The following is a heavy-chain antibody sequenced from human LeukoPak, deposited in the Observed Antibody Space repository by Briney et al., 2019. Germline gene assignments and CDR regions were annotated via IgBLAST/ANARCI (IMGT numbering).Heavy chain of an antibody. CDR2: IYPGDSDT. CDR3: ARRLLGYCSGGSCYYWFDP. V-gene: IGHV5-51*01. CDR1: GYSFTSYW. J-gene: IGHJ5*02. D-gene: IGHD2-15*01. Sequence: GESLKISCKGSGYSFTSYWIGWVRRMPGKGLEWMGIIYPGDSDTRYSPSFQGQVTISADKSISTAYLQWSSLKASDTAMYYCARRLLGYCSGGSCYYWFDPWGQGTLVTVSS.